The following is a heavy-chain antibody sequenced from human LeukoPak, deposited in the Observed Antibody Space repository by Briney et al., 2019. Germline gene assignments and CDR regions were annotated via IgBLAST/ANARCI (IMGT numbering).Heavy chain of an antibody. CDR2: INWNGGST. V-gene: IGHV3-20*04. CDR3: ARDSPYNWNDGNFDY. J-gene: IGHJ4*02. D-gene: IGHD1-20*01. CDR1: GFTFSSYS. Sequence: GGSLRLSCAASGFTFSSYSMNWVRQAPGKGLEWVSGINWNGGSTGYADSVKGRFTISRDNAKNSLYLQMNSLRAEDTALYYCARDSPYNWNDGNFDYWGQGTLVTVSS.